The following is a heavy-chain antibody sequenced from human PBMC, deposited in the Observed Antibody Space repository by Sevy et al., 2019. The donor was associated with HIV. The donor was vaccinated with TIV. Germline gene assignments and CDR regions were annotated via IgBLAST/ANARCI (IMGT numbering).Heavy chain of an antibody. Sequence: GGSLRLSCAASGFTFDDYAMHWVRQAPGKGLEWVSGISWNSGSIGYADSVKGRFTISRDNAKNSLYLQMNSLRAEDTALYYCAKDTAPSSAEGDYYYGMDVWGQGTTVTVSS. CDR2: ISWNSGSI. J-gene: IGHJ6*02. CDR1: GFTFDDYA. D-gene: IGHD6-6*01. V-gene: IGHV3-9*01. CDR3: AKDTAPSSAEGDYYYGMDV.